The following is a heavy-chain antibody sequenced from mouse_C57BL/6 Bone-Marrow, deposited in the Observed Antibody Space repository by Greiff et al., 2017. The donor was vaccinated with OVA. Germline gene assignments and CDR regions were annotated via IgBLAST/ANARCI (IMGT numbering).Heavy chain of an antibody. V-gene: IGHV1-76*01. CDR1: GYTFTDYY. Sequence: VQLQQSGAELVRPGASVKLSCKASGYTFTDYYINWVKQRPGQGLEWIARIYPGSGNTYYNEKFKGKATLTAEKSSSTAYMQLSSLTSEDSAVYFCARRGAYGSSPYWYFDVWGTGTTVTVSS. D-gene: IGHD1-1*01. J-gene: IGHJ1*03. CDR3: ARRGAYGSSPYWYFDV. CDR2: IYPGSGNT.